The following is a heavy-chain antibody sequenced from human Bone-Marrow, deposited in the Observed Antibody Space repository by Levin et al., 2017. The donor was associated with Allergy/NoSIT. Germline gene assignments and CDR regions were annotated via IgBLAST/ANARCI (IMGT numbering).Heavy chain of an antibody. V-gene: IGHV3-30-3*01. D-gene: IGHD3-9*01. Sequence: PGGSLRLSCAASGFTFSNYALHWVRQAPGKGLAWVAVASFDGVNKYYADSVKGRFTISRDNSKNTLYLAMNSLRAEDTAVYFCVRDNESGNLDYDNLTGYYLNPNQASHYYFGMDVWGQGTTVIVSS. CDR1: GFTFSNYA. J-gene: IGHJ6*02. CDR3: VRDNESGNLDYDNLTGYYLNPNQASHYYFGMDV. CDR2: ASFDGVNK.